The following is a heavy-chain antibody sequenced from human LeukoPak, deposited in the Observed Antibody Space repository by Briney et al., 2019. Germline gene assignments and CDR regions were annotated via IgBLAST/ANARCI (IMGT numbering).Heavy chain of an antibody. CDR2: IYTSGST. J-gene: IGHJ3*02. V-gene: IGHV4-4*07. Sequence: PSETLSLTCTVSGGSISSYYWSWIRQPAGKGLEWIGRIYTSGSTNYTPSLKGRVTMSVDTSKNQFSLKLSSVTAADTAVYYCARQSGRDSSGLPEAFDIWGQGTMVTVSS. CDR3: ARQSGRDSSGLPEAFDI. D-gene: IGHD6-19*01. CDR1: GGSISSYY.